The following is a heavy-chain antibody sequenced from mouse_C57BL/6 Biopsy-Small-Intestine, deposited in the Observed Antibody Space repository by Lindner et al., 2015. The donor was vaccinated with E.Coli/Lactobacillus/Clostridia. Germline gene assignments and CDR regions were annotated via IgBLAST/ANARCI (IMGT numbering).Heavy chain of an antibody. V-gene: IGHV1-80*01. CDR1: GYAFSSYW. CDR3: ARRSSNWYFDV. CDR2: IYPGDGGT. Sequence: VQLQESGAELVKPGASVKISCKASGYAFSSYWMNWVKQRPGKGLEWIGQIYPGDGGTNYNGKFKGKATLTADKSSSTAYMQLSSLTSEDSAVYFCARRSSNWYFDVWGTGTTVTVSS. J-gene: IGHJ1*03.